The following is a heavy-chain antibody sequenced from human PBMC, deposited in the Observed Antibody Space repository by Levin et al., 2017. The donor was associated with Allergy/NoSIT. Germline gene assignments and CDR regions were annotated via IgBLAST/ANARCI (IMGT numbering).Heavy chain of an antibody. CDR3: ARDFKVDTAMVTRVDY. CDR1: GFTFSSYS. CDR2: ISSSSSYI. D-gene: IGHD5-18*01. J-gene: IGHJ4*02. V-gene: IGHV3-21*01. Sequence: GGSLRLSCAASGFTFSSYSMNWVRQAPGKGLEWVSSISSSSSYIYYADSVKGRFTISRDNAKNSLYLQMNSLRAEDTAVYYCARDFKVDTAMVTRVDYWGQGTLVTVSS.